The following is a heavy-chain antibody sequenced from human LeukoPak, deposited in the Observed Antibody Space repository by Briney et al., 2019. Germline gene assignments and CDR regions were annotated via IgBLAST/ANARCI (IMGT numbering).Heavy chain of an antibody. V-gene: IGHV4-39*07. CDR3: ARTHGRPYYYDSSGYYYVENRAYAFDI. CDR2: IYYSGST. CDR1: GGSISSSSYY. J-gene: IGHJ3*02. Sequence: PSETLSLTCTVSGGSISSSSYYWGWIRQPPGKGLEWIGSIYYSGSTYYNPSLKSRVTISVDTSKNQFSLKLSSVTAADTAVYYCARTHGRPYYYDSSGYYYVENRAYAFDIWGQGTMVTVSS. D-gene: IGHD3-22*01.